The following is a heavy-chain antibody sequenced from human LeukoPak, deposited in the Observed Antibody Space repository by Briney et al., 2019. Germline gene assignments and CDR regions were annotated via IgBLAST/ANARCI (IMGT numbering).Heavy chain of an antibody. V-gene: IGHV3-23*01. J-gene: IGHJ4*02. CDR3: AREVGDFDY. Sequence: GGYLRLSCAASGFTFSSFAMSWVRQAPGKGLQWVSVISGSGVSTYYADSVKGRFTISRDNSKNTLFLQVNSLRAEDTAVYYCAREVGDFDYWGQGALVTVSS. CDR2: ISGSGVST. CDR1: GFTFSSFA.